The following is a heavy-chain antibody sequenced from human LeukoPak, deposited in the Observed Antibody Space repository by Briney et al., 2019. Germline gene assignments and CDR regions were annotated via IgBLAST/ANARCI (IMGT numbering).Heavy chain of an antibody. J-gene: IGHJ4*02. V-gene: IGHV3-11*05. Sequence: GGSLRLSCAASGFTFSDYYMSWIRQAPGKGLEWVSYISSSSSYTDYADSVKGRFTISRDNAKNSLNLQMNSLRAEDTAVYYCARDSEYSGYSDYWAREPWSPSP. CDR1: GFTFSDYY. CDR3: ARDSEYSGYSDY. CDR2: ISSSSSYT. D-gene: IGHD5-12*01.